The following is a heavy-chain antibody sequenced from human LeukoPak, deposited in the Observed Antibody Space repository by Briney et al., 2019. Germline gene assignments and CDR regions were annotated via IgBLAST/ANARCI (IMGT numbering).Heavy chain of an antibody. CDR1: GLTFSSYA. CDR3: AKGSSGSRPYYFDY. V-gene: IGHV3-23*01. J-gene: IGHJ4*02. Sequence: GGSLRLSCAASGLTFSSYAMSWVRQAPGEGLGWVSAITDSGGSTYYSDSVKGRFTISRDNSKNTLYLQMSTLRAEDTAIYYCAKGSSGSRPYYFDYWGQGTLVTVSS. CDR2: ITDSGGST. D-gene: IGHD3-22*01.